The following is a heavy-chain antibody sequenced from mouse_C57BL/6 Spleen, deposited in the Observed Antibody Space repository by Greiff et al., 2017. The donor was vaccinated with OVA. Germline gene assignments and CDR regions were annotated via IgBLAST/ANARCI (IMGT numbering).Heavy chain of an antibody. J-gene: IGHJ3*01. CDR1: GFTFSSYA. CDR3: ARGEANWAWFAY. D-gene: IGHD4-1*01. Sequence: EVQRVESGGGLVKPGGSLKLSCAASGFTFSSYAMSWVRQTPEKRLEWVATISDGGSYTYYPDNVKGRFTISRDNAKNNLYLQMSHLKSEDTAMYYCARGEANWAWFAYWGQGTLVTVSA. V-gene: IGHV5-4*01. CDR2: ISDGGSYT.